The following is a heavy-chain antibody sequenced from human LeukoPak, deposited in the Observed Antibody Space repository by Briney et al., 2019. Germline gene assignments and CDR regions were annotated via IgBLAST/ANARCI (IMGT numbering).Heavy chain of an antibody. CDR1: GYTFTEYY. Sequence: ASVKVSCKASGYTFTEYYIHWVRQAPGQGLELTGWISPNNGGTYSTQKLQDRVTMAWDTSISTAYMEVTGLRSDDTAMYYCARAAYCGGDCYYYFDYWGQGALVTVSS. J-gene: IGHJ4*02. CDR3: ARAAYCGGDCYYYFDY. D-gene: IGHD2-21*02. V-gene: IGHV1-2*02. CDR2: ISPNNGGT.